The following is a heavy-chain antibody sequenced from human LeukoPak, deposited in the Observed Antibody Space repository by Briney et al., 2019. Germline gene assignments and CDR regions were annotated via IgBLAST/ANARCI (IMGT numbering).Heavy chain of an antibody. J-gene: IGHJ4*02. V-gene: IGHV1-3*01. D-gene: IGHD2-15*01. CDR1: GGTFSSYA. Sequence: ASVTVSCTASGGTFSSYAMHWVRQALGQRLEWMGCINAGNGNTKYSQKFQGRVTITRDTSASTAYMELSSLRSEDTAVYYCAAEGQWSLVHYFNSWGQGTLVTVSS. CDR2: INAGNGNT. CDR3: AAEGQWSLVHYFNS.